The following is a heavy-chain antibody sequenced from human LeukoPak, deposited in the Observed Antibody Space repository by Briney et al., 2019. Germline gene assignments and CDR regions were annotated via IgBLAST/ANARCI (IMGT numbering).Heavy chain of an antibody. Sequence: GGSLRLSCAASGFTFSSYAMSWVRQAPGEGLEWVSAISGSGGSTYYADSVKGRFTISRDNSKNTLYLQMNSLRAEDTAVYYCAKDPRYCSSTSCPHLGMDVWGQGTTVTVSS. CDR2: ISGSGGST. J-gene: IGHJ6*02. D-gene: IGHD2-2*01. CDR3: AKDPRYCSSTSCPHLGMDV. CDR1: GFTFSSYA. V-gene: IGHV3-23*01.